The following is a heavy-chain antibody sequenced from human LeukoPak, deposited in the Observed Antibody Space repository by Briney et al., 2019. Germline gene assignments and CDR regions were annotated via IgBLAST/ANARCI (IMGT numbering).Heavy chain of an antibody. D-gene: IGHD5-24*01. Sequence: ASLKVSCKASGYTFTGYYMHWVRQAAGRGLEWMEWIKPNSGGTNYAQKYRGRVNLTRDTSNGTAYMGLSSLRSDEIAVYYWAIPLRHGHNYVLWGQGTLVTDSS. CDR3: AIPLRHGHNYVL. J-gene: IGHJ4*02. CDR1: GYTFTGYY. CDR2: IKPNSGGT. V-gene: IGHV1-2*02.